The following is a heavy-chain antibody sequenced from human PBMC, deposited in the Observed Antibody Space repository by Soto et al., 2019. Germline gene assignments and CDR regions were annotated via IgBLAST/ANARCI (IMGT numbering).Heavy chain of an antibody. J-gene: IGHJ6*02. D-gene: IGHD6-13*01. V-gene: IGHV4-4*09. Sequence: SETLSLTCSVSGASISSNFWSWVRQPPGKGLEWIGYIYFGGTTQSNPSLKGRATISLDTSKNQFTLNLASVSAADTAVYYCARGFAAARYYYGMDVWGQGTTVTVSS. CDR1: GASISSNF. CDR2: IYFGGTT. CDR3: ARGFAAARYYYGMDV.